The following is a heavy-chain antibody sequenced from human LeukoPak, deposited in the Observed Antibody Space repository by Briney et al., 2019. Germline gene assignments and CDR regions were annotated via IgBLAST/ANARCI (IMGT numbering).Heavy chain of an antibody. V-gene: IGHV3-21*01. CDR1: GFTFSSYT. D-gene: IGHD7-27*01. CDR2: ISSTSSYI. CDR3: GRGRGLGIKGDFDY. J-gene: IGHJ4*02. Sequence: GGSLRLSCAASGFTFSSYTMNWVRQAPGEGLEWVSSISSTSSYIYYADSVKGRFTISRDNAKNSLYLQMNSLRAEDTAVYYCGRGRGLGIKGDFDYWGQGTLVTVSS.